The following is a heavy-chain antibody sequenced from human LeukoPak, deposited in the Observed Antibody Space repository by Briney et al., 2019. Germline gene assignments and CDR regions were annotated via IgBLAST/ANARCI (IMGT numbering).Heavy chain of an antibody. CDR3: ATGGGSSWSILSPFDY. CDR1: GYTLTELS. V-gene: IGHV1-24*01. CDR2: FDPEDGET. Sequence: ASVKASCKVSGYTLTELSMHWVRQAPGKGLEWMGGFDPEDGETIYAQKFQGRVTMTEDTSTDTAYMELSSLRSEDTAVYYCATGGGSSWSILSPFDYWGQGTRDTVSS. J-gene: IGHJ4*02. D-gene: IGHD6-13*01.